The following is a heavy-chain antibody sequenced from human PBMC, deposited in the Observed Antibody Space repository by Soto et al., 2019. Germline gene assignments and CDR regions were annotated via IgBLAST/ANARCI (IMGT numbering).Heavy chain of an antibody. CDR1: GGSFSAYY. D-gene: IGHD2-15*01. CDR2: VDHSGST. CDR3: VRGLRYSGMDV. V-gene: IGHV4-34*01. J-gene: IGHJ6*02. Sequence: SETLSLTCAVSGGSFSAYYWTWIRQPPGRGLEWIGEVDHSGSTNYNPSLEGRVTMSIDTAKNRFSLNVTSVTAADTAVYYCVRGLRYSGMDVWGQGTTVTVSS.